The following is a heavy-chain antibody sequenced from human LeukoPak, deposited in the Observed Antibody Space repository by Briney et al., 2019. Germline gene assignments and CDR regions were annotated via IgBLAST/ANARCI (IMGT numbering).Heavy chain of an antibody. J-gene: IGHJ4*02. Sequence: GASVKVSCKASGYTFTSYYMHWVRQAPGQGLEWMGIINPSGGSTSYAQKFQGRVTMTRDMSTSTVYMELSSLRSEDTAVYYCARPQVGGTVVDYYFDYWGQGTLVTVSS. D-gene: IGHD4-23*01. CDR2: INPSGGST. CDR1: GYTFTSYY. CDR3: ARPQVGGTVVDYYFDY. V-gene: IGHV1-46*01.